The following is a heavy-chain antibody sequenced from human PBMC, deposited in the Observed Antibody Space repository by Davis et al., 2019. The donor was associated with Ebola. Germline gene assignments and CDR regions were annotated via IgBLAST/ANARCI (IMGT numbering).Heavy chain of an antibody. CDR1: GYTFTGYY. CDR2: INPNSGGT. CDR3: ARVDSSSWFNWFDP. D-gene: IGHD6-13*01. Sequence: ASVKVSCKASGYTFTGYYMHWVRQAPGQGLEWMGRINPNSGGTNYAQKFQGRVTITRDTSASTAYMELSSLRSEDTAVYYCARVDSSSWFNWFDPWGQGTLVTVSS. V-gene: IGHV1-2*06. J-gene: IGHJ5*02.